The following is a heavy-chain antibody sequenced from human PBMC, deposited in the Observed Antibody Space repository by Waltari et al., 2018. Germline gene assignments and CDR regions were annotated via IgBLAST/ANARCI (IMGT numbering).Heavy chain of an antibody. V-gene: IGHV3-48*01. D-gene: IGHD2-15*01. J-gene: IGHJ4*02. CDR2: ISSSSSTI. CDR3: ARLLRGAARTHFDY. Sequence: EVQLVESGGGLVQPGGSLRLSCAASGFTFSGYSMNWVRQAPGKGLEWVSYISSSSSTIYYADSVKGRFTISRDNAKNSLYLQMNSLRAEDTAVYYCARLLRGAARTHFDYWGQGTLVTVSS. CDR1: GFTFSGYS.